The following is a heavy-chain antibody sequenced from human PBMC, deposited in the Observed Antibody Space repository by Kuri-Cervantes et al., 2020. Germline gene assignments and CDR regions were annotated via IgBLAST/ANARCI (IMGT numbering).Heavy chain of an antibody. CDR2: ISYDGSNK. CDR3: AKEDCTNGVCYIGYFDY. V-gene: IGHV3-30*18. CDR1: GFTFSSYD. J-gene: IGHJ4*02. D-gene: IGHD2-8*01. Sequence: GGSLRLSCAASGFTFSSYDMHWVRQAPGKGLEWVAVISYDGSNKDYADSVRGRFTISRDNSKNTLYLQMNSLRAEDTAVYYCAKEDCTNGVCYIGYFDYWGQGTLVTVSS.